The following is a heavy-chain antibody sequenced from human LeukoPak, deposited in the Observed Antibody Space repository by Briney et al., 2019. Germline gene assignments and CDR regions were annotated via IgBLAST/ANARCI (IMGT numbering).Heavy chain of an antibody. CDR3: ARFGYSTSLDFYLDV. Sequence: GESLKISCQASGFTFTNYWIAWVRQMPGKGLEWMGIFHAGDSDARYSPSFQDQVTMSADKSISTAYLQWNSLRASDSAMYFCARFGYSTSLDFYLDVWGRGTLVAVSS. J-gene: IGHJ2*01. CDR2: FHAGDSDA. CDR1: GFTFTNYW. D-gene: IGHD6-13*01. V-gene: IGHV5-51*01.